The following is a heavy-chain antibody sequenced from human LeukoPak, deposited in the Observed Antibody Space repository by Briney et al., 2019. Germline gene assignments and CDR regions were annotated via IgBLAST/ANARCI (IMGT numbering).Heavy chain of an antibody. J-gene: IGHJ6*03. Sequence: ASVKVSSKASGGTFTSYGISWVRQAPGQGLEWMGWINPNSGGTNYAQKFQGRVTMTRDTSISTAYMELSRLRSDDTAVYYCASTATGIAVAGTPVYMDVWGKGTTVTVSS. CDR1: GGTFTSYG. V-gene: IGHV1-2*02. D-gene: IGHD6-19*01. CDR2: INPNSGGT. CDR3: ASTATGIAVAGTPVYMDV.